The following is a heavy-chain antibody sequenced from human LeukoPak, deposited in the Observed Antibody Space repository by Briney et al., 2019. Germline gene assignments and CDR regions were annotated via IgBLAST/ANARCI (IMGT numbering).Heavy chain of an antibody. CDR1: GFSFSDFY. Sequence: GVSLRLSCAASGFSFSDFYMSWIRQGPGLGLEWISYIGTRSNPIYYADSVKGRFTISRDDAKNSLYLQMNSLRDEDTAVYFCAREARGSGRDFDYWGQGILVTVSS. V-gene: IGHV3-11*01. D-gene: IGHD1-26*01. CDR3: AREARGSGRDFDY. CDR2: IGTRSNPI. J-gene: IGHJ4*02.